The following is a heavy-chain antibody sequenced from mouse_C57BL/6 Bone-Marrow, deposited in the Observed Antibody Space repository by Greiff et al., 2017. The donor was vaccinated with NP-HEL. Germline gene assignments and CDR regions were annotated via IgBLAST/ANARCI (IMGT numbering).Heavy chain of an antibody. Sequence: QVQLQQSGAELVKPGASVKMSCKASGYTFTSYWITWVKQRPGQGLEWIGDIYPGSGSTNYNEKFKSKATLTVDTSSSTAYMQLSSLTSEDSAVYYCARERLYSNYVDYFDYWGQGTTLTVSS. D-gene: IGHD2-5*01. J-gene: IGHJ2*01. CDR3: ARERLYSNYVDYFDY. V-gene: IGHV1-55*01. CDR2: IYPGSGST. CDR1: GYTFTSYW.